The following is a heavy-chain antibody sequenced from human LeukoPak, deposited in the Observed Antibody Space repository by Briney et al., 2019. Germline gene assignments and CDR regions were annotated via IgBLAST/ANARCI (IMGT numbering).Heavy chain of an antibody. Sequence: GGSLRLSCAASGITVSSKYMSWVRQAPGKGLEWVSVMQSGGSTYYADSVKGRFTISRDNSKNTLYLQMNSLRAEDTAVYYCAREGGPVDTAMVDWFDPWGQGTLVTVSS. D-gene: IGHD5-18*01. V-gene: IGHV3-53*01. J-gene: IGHJ5*02. CDR3: AREGGPVDTAMVDWFDP. CDR2: MQSGGST. CDR1: GITVSSKY.